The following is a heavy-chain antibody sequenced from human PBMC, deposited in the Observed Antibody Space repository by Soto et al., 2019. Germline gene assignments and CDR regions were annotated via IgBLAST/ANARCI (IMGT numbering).Heavy chain of an antibody. V-gene: IGHV1-18*04. CDR1: GYAFSKYG. J-gene: IGHJ5*02. D-gene: IGHD5-12*01. CDR3: ATSYDSGFDP. Sequence: QLQLVQSGAEVERPGASVRVSCKAYGYAFSKYGISWIRQAPGQGLEWMGWIRPDNGDTNYAQKFQGRVTMTTDTSSNTAYMELRSLRFEDTAVYYCATSYDSGFDPWGQGTLVSVSS. CDR2: IRPDNGDT.